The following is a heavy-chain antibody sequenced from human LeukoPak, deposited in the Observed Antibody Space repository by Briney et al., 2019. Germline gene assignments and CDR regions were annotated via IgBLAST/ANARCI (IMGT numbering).Heavy chain of an antibody. CDR1: GSTLTELS. J-gene: IGHJ4*02. CDR3: ATEGKMVRGVYSDY. V-gene: IGHV1-24*01. D-gene: IGHD3-10*01. Sequence: ASVTVSCKVSGSTLTELSIHWVRQPPGKGLEWVGRFDPEDGETIYAQKFQGIVTLTADTSTDTAYMELSSLRSEDTAIYYCATEGKMVRGVYSDYGGQGTLVTVFS. CDR2: FDPEDGET.